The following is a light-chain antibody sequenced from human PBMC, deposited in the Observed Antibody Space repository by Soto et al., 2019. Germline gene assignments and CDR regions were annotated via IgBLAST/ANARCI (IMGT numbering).Light chain of an antibody. V-gene: IGKV3-20*01. CDR2: XXX. Sequence: EIVLTQSPGTLSLSPGERATLSCRASQSVSSNYLAWYQQKPGQAPXXXXXXXXXRXTRIPDRFTGSGSGPDFTLTISRLEPEEFVVYYCQKYGNSPFTFGCGPKVEMK. CDR1: QSVSSNY. J-gene: IGKJ4*01. CDR3: QKYGNSPFT.